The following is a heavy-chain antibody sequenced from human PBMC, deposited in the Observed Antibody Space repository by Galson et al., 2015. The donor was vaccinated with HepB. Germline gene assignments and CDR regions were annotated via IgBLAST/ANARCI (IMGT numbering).Heavy chain of an antibody. CDR1: GFTFDDYT. J-gene: IGHJ6*02. CDR3: AKGPPTYDFWSGYPDYGMDV. D-gene: IGHD3-3*01. CDR2: ISRDGGST. Sequence: SLRLSCAASGFTFDDYTMHWVRQAPGKGLEWVSLISRDGGSTYYADSVKGRFTISRDNSKNSLYLQMNSLRTEDTALYYCAKGPPTYDFWSGYPDYGMDVWGQGTTVTVSS. V-gene: IGHV3-43*01.